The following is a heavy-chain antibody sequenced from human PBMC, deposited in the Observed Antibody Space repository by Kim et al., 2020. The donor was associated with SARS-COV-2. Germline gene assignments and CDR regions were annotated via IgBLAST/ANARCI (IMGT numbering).Heavy chain of an antibody. V-gene: IGHV3-33*01. CDR2: IWYDGSNK. D-gene: IGHD2-2*01. Sequence: GGSLRLSCAASGFTFSSYGMHWVRQAPGKGLEWVAVIWYDGSNKYYADSVKGRFTISRDNSKNTLYLQMNSLRAEDTAVYYCARTAGYCSSTSCLETYYYYYYGMDVWGQGPTVTVSS. CDR1: GFTFSSYG. J-gene: IGHJ6*02. CDR3: ARTAGYCSSTSCLETYYYYYYGMDV.